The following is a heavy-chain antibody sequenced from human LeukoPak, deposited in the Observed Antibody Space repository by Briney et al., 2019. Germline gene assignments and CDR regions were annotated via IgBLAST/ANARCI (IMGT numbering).Heavy chain of an antibody. CDR2: IIPIFDTA. D-gene: IGHD3-10*01. CDR3: ARGPHWFGELLRTNNWFDP. V-gene: IGHV1-69*13. Sequence: GASVKVSCKASGGTFSSYAISWVRQAPGQGLEWMGGIIPIFDTANYVQKFRGRVTITADESTSTGDMEQSRLSSEDTAVYYGARGPHWFGELLRTNNWFDPWGQGTLVTVSS. J-gene: IGHJ5*02. CDR1: GGTFSSYA.